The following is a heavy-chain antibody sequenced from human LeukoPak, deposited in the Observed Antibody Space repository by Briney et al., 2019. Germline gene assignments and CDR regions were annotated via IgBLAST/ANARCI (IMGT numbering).Heavy chain of an antibody. CDR1: GFTFVDYA. Sequence: GGSLRLSCAASGFTFVDYAIHWVRQVPGKGLEWVSLISGDDGTTYYAGSVKGRFTISRDNSKNSLYLQMNSLRTEDTALYYCAKGYYYGSGSYLPVDHWGQGTLVTVSS. CDR2: ISGDDGTT. J-gene: IGHJ1*01. CDR3: AKGYYYGSGSYLPVDH. V-gene: IGHV3-43*02. D-gene: IGHD3-10*01.